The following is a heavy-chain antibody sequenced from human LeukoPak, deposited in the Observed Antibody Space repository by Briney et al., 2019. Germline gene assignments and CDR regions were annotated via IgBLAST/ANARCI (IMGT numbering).Heavy chain of an antibody. V-gene: IGHV3-20*04. J-gene: IGHJ5*02. CDR3: AKGDKMLTWRRTYNRFDP. CDR2: ITWNGGST. Sequence: GGSLRLSCAASGFSFNDYGMSWVRQAPGQGPEWVSGITWNGGSTDYAASVKGRFTISRDNSKNALYLQMNSLRAEDTAVYFCAKGDKMLTWRRTYNRFDPWGQGTLVTVSS. D-gene: IGHD3-16*01. CDR1: GFSFNDYG.